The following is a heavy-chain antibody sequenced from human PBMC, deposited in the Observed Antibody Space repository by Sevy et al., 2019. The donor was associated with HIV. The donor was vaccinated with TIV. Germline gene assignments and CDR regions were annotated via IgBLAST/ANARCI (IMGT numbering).Heavy chain of an antibody. D-gene: IGHD3-3*01. J-gene: IGHJ4*02. CDR1: GFTFSSYW. V-gene: IGHV3-7*01. Sequence: GGSLRLSCAASGFTFSSYWMSWVRQAPGKGLEWVANIKQDGSEKYYVDSVKGRFTISRDNAKNSLYLQMNSLRAEDTAVYYCARGGGPSITIIGVVSELFDYWGQGTLVTVSS. CDR2: IKQDGSEK. CDR3: ARGGGPSITIIGVVSELFDY.